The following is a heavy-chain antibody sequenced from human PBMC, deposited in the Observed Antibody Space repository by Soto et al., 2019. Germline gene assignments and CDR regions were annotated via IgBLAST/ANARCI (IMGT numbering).Heavy chain of an antibody. J-gene: IGHJ4*02. V-gene: IGHV3-48*02. CDR2: IRSSGDTI. Sequence: GGSLRLSGAASGFTFSTYSMNWVRRAPGKGLEWVSYIRSSGDTIYYADSVKGRVTISRDNAKNSLYLQMNSLRDEDTAVYYCARDPHSLDYWGQGTLVTVSS. CDR3: ARDPHSLDY. CDR1: GFTFSTYS.